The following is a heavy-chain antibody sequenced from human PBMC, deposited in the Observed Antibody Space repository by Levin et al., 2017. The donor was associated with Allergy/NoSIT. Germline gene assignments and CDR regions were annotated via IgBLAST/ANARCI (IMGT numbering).Heavy chain of an antibody. V-gene: IGHV3-21*01. CDR2: ISAGGNYI. Sequence: PGGSLRLSCAASGILFSSYDMNWVRQAPGKGLEWVSSISAGGNYIYYADSVKGRFTISRDTAKHSLFLQMHSLRAEDTAVYYCASWAMYHYDRSAFDYFYYAMDVWGQGTTVTVSS. CDR1: GILFSSYD. CDR3: ASWAMYHYDRSAFDYFYYAMDV. D-gene: IGHD3-22*01. J-gene: IGHJ6*02.